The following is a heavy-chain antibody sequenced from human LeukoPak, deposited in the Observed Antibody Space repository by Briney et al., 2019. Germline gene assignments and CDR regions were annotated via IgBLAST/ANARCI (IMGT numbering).Heavy chain of an antibody. CDR3: ARVVGEVLDFLDY. J-gene: IGHJ4*02. CDR2: IDHSGST. CDR1: GYSISSGYY. V-gene: IGHV4-38-2*02. Sequence: KPSETLSLTCTVSGYSISSGYYWGWIRQPPGKGLEWTGSIDHSGSTYYNPSLKSRITISVDKSKNQFSPKLSSVTAADTAVYYCARVVGEVLDFLDYWGQGTLVTVSS. D-gene: IGHD2-8*02.